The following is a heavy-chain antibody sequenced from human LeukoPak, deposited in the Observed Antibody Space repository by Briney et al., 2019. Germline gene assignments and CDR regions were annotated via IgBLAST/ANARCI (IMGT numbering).Heavy chain of an antibody. CDR1: GFTFSNYG. Sequence: QPGRSLRLSCAASGFTFSNYGMHWVSQAPGKGLEWVAVIWYDGNNKYETDSVKGRFTISRDNSWNTLYLQMNSLRAEDTAVYYCARDRGSGTEYFDYWGQGTLVTVSS. J-gene: IGHJ4*02. CDR3: ARDRGSGTEYFDY. V-gene: IGHV3-33*01. CDR2: IWYDGNNK. D-gene: IGHD2-15*01.